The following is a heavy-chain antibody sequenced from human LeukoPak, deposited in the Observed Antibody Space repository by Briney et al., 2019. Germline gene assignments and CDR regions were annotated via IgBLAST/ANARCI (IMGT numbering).Heavy chain of an antibody. CDR2: IKSKTDGGTT. CDR1: GFTFSNYA. J-gene: IGHJ3*02. CDR3: TTAYYYDSSGYYYGSRHAFDI. D-gene: IGHD3-22*01. V-gene: IGHV3-15*01. Sequence: GGSLRLSCAASGFTFSNYAMSWVRQAPGKGLEWVGRIKSKTDGGTTDYAAPVKGRFTISRDDSKKTLYLQMNSLKTEDTAVYYCTTAYYYDSSGYYYGSRHAFDIWGQGTMVTVSS.